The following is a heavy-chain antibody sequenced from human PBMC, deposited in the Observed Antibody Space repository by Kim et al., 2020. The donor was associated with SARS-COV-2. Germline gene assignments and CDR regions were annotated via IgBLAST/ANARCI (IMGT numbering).Heavy chain of an antibody. D-gene: IGHD3-3*01. Sequence: SRVTISVDTSKNQFSLKLSSVTAADTAVYYCARMMAAEYDFWSGYYYFDYWGQGTLVTVSS. CDR3: ARMMAAEYDFWSGYYYFDY. J-gene: IGHJ4*02. V-gene: IGHV4-59*01.